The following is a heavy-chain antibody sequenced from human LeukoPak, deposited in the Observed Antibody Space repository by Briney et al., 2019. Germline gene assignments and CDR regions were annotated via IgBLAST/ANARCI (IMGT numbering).Heavy chain of an antibody. J-gene: IGHJ3*02. Sequence: PSETLSLTCSVSGGSISIYYWSWIRQPPGKGLEWIGYIYNSGSTNYNPSLKSRVTISVDTSKNQFSLKLSSATAADTAVYYCARGIRGVDTAMNDAFDIWGQGTMVTVSS. CDR3: ARGIRGVDTAMNDAFDI. CDR2: IYNSGST. CDR1: GGSISIYY. D-gene: IGHD5-18*01. V-gene: IGHV4-59*01.